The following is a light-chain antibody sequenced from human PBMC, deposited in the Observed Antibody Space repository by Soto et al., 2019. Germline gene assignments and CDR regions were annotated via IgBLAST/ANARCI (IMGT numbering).Light chain of an antibody. J-gene: IGLJ2*01. Sequence: QSALTQPASVSGSPGQSIAISCTGTSSDVGSHNFVSWYQQHPGKVPKLIIYEVSKRPSGVSNRFSGSKSGNTASLTISGLQAEDEADYYCYSYVGGISFGGGNKLTVL. CDR2: EVS. CDR3: YSYVGGIS. V-gene: IGLV2-23*02. CDR1: SSDVGSHNF.